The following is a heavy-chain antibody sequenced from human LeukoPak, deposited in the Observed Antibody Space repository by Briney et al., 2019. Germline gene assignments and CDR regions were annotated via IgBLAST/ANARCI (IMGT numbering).Heavy chain of an antibody. CDR1: GDSVSSNSAA. D-gene: IGHD4-17*01. CDR3: ARSYGDYLHPHDAFDI. V-gene: IGHV6-1*01. Sequence: SQTLSLTCAISGDSVSSNSAAWNWIRQSPSRGLEWLGGTYYRSKWYNDYAVSVKSRITINPDTSKNQFSLQLNSVTPEDTAVYYCARSYGDYLHPHDAFDIWGQGTMVTVSS. CDR2: TYYRSKWYN. J-gene: IGHJ3*02.